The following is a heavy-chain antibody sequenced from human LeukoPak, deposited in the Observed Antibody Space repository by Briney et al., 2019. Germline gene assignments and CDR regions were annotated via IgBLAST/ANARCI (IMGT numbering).Heavy chain of an antibody. Sequence: GTSVKVSCKASGFTFTSSAMQWVRQARGQRLEWIGWIVVGSGNTNYAQKFQEGVTITRDMSTSTAYMELSSLRSEDTAVYYCAARSSGYYYVHVAFDIWGQGTMVTVSS. J-gene: IGHJ3*02. CDR1: GFTFTSSA. D-gene: IGHD3-22*01. V-gene: IGHV1-58*02. CDR3: AARSSGYYYVHVAFDI. CDR2: IVVGSGNT.